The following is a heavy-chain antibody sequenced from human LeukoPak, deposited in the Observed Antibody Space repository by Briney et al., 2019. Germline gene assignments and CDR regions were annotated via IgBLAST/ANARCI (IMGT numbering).Heavy chain of an antibody. J-gene: IGHJ4*02. Sequence: GESLQISCKGSGYSFTSYWIGWVRQMPGKGLEWMGIIYPGDSDTRYSPSFQGQVTISADKSISTAYLQWSSLKASDTDMYYCARRGDFWSGYRSYYFDYWGQGTLVTVSS. CDR2: IYPGDSDT. D-gene: IGHD3-3*01. CDR3: ARRGDFWSGYRSYYFDY. CDR1: GYSFTSYW. V-gene: IGHV5-51*01.